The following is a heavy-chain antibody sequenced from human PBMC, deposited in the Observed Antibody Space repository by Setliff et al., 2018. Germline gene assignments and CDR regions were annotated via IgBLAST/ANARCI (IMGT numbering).Heavy chain of an antibody. Sequence: SVKVSCKASGGTFSSYAISWVRQAPGQGLEWMGGIIPIFGTANYAQKFQGGVTITADESTSTAYMELSSLRSEDTAVYYCARDLIDPDYGDYLSFYYYGMDVWGQGTTVTV. D-gene: IGHD4-17*01. CDR3: ARDLIDPDYGDYLSFYYYGMDV. J-gene: IGHJ6*02. CDR1: GGTFSSYA. CDR2: IIPIFGTA. V-gene: IGHV1-69*13.